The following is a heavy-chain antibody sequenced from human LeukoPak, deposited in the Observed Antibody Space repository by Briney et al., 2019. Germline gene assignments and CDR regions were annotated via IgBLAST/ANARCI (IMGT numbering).Heavy chain of an antibody. D-gene: IGHD4-17*01. CDR1: GFTFSNYG. V-gene: IGHV3-23*01. CDR3: AKRDRTVTHAFDI. J-gene: IGHJ3*02. Sequence: GGSLRLSCAASGFTFSNYGMSWVRQAPGKGLEWVSAISGSGGTTYYADSVEGRFTISRDNSENTLYLQMNSLGAEDTAVYYCAKRDRTVTHAFDIWGQGTMVTVSS. CDR2: ISGSGGTT.